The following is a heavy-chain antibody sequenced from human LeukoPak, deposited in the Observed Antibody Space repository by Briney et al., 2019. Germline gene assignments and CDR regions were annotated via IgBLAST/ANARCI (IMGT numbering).Heavy chain of an antibody. CDR2: INPNSGGI. Sequence: GASVKVSCKTSGYTFADYFIHWVRQAPGQGLEWMGRINPNSGGIEYEQKFQGRVTMTRDTSISTAYVEVNRLISDDTAIHYCARDVSSTSNWEFDYWGQGTLVTVSS. CDR1: GYTFADYF. V-gene: IGHV1-2*06. D-gene: IGHD1-26*01. J-gene: IGHJ4*02. CDR3: ARDVSSTSNWEFDY.